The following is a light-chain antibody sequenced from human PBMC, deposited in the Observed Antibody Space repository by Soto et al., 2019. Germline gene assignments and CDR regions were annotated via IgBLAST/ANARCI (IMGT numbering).Light chain of an antibody. J-gene: IGKJ1*01. V-gene: IGKV1-5*03. Sequence: DIQMTQSPSTLSASVGDRVTITCRASQSISSWLAWYQQKPGKAPKLLIYKASSLESRVPSRFSGSGSGTEFTLTISSLQPDDFATYYCQQYNSYSGTFGQGTKV. CDR1: QSISSW. CDR3: QQYNSYSGT. CDR2: KAS.